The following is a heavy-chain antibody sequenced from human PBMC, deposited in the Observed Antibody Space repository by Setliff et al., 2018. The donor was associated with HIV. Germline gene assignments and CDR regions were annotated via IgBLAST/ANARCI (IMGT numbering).Heavy chain of an antibody. Sequence: ASVKVSCKTSGYTFTSYGISWVRQAPGQGLEWMGWISGYNGNTNYALNFHGRITITTETSTRTAYMALWSLRSDDTAVYYCARGGDSRDGRVYHYYYMDVWGKGTTVTVSS. V-gene: IGHV1-18*01. D-gene: IGHD1-26*01. CDR3: ARGGDSRDGRVYHYYYMDV. CDR2: ISGYNGNT. CDR1: GYTFTSYG. J-gene: IGHJ6*03.